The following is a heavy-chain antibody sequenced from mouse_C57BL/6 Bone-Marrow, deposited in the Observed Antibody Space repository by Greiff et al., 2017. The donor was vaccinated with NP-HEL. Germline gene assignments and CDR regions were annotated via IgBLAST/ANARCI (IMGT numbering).Heavy chain of an antibody. V-gene: IGHV1-15*01. Sequence: VQLQQSGAGLVRPGASVTLSCKASGYTFTDYEMHWVKQTPVHGLEWIGAIDPETGGTSYTQKFKGKAILTADKSSSTAYMELRSLTSEDAAVYCCRRYLTVPPDYWGQGTTLTVSS. D-gene: IGHD1-1*01. CDR2: IDPETGGT. CDR3: RRYLTVPPDY. J-gene: IGHJ2*01. CDR1: GYTFTDYE.